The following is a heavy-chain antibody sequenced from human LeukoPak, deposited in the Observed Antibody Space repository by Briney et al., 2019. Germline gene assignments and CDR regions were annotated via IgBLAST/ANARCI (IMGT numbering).Heavy chain of an antibody. V-gene: IGHV3-30*18. CDR3: AKRDGRGWLYFDN. J-gene: IGHJ4*02. CDR2: ISHDGSNK. Sequence: GGSLRLSCAASGFTFRNAWMNWVRQAPGKGLEWVALISHDGSNKYYADSVKGRFTISRDNSKNTLSLQLNTLRPEDTAVYYCAKRDGRGWLYFDNWGQGTLVTVSS. D-gene: IGHD6-19*01. CDR1: GFTFRNAW.